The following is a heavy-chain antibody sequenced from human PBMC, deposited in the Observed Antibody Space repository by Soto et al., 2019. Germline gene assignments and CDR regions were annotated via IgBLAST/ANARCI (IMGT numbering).Heavy chain of an antibody. D-gene: IGHD3-22*01. CDR3: ATGRYYYDSSGPGGWSCWFDP. Sequence: WASVKVSCKVSGYTLTELSMHWVRQAPGEGLEWMGGFDPEDGETIYAQKFQGRVTMTEDTSTDTAYMELSSLRSEDTAVYYCATGRYYYDSSGPGGWSCWFDPWGQGTLVTVSS. CDR1: GYTLTELS. V-gene: IGHV1-24*01. J-gene: IGHJ5*02. CDR2: FDPEDGET.